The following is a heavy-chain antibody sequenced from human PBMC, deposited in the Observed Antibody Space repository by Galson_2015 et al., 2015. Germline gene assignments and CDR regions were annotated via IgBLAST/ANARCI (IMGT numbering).Heavy chain of an antibody. CDR2: ISWNSGSI. J-gene: IGHJ3*02. CDR1: GFTFDDYA. CDR3: ARLGCDILTGYSGAFEI. V-gene: IGHV3-9*01. Sequence: SLRLSCAASGFTFDDYAMHWVRQAPGKGLEWVSGISWNSGSIGYADSVKGRFTISRDNAKNSLYLQMNSLRAEDTALYYCARLGCDILTGYSGAFEIWGQGTMVTVSS. D-gene: IGHD3-9*01.